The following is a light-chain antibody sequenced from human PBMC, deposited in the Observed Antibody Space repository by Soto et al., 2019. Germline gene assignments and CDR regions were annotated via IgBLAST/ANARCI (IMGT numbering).Light chain of an antibody. CDR1: QSVSSY. Sequence: EIVLTQSPATLSLSPGERATLSCRASQSVSSYLAWYQQKPGQAPRLLIYDASNRATGIPARFSASGSGTDFTLTISSLEPEDSAVYYCQQRGNWITFRPGTRLEIK. V-gene: IGKV3-11*01. J-gene: IGKJ5*01. CDR2: DAS. CDR3: QQRGNWIT.